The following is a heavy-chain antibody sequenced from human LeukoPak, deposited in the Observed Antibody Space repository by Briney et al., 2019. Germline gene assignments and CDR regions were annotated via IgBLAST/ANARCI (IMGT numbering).Heavy chain of an antibody. D-gene: IGHD3-16*02. V-gene: IGHV3-23*01. CDR3: AKVDTGGYTGY. Sequence: PGGSLRLSCAASGFTFSSYDMSWVRQAPGKGLEWASAISGSGGSTYYADSVKGRFTISRDNSKNTRYLQMDSLRADDTAVYYCAKVDTGGYTGYWGQGTLVSVSS. CDR1: GFTFSSYD. CDR2: ISGSGGST. J-gene: IGHJ4*02.